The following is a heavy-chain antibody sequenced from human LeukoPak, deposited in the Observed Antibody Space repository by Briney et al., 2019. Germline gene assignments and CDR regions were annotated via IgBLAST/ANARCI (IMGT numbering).Heavy chain of an antibody. D-gene: IGHD6-19*01. CDR3: ARGVQQWPYYYDY. V-gene: IGHV4-59*01. J-gene: IGHJ4*02. Sequence: PSETLSLTCTVSGGSISSYYWSWIRQPPGKGLEWIGSIYHSGNTNCNPSLRSPVTIPVDTSKNQFSLKLSSVTAADTAVYYCARGVQQWPYYYDYWGQGTLVTVSS. CDR2: IYHSGNT. CDR1: GGSISSYY.